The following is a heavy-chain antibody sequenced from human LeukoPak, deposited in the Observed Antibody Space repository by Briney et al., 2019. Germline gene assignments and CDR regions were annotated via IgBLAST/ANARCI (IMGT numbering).Heavy chain of an antibody. CDR3: ARGVLMVYATN. CDR1: GFTFSSYA. D-gene: IGHD2-8*01. J-gene: IGHJ4*02. CDR2: IYTSGST. V-gene: IGHV4-4*09. Sequence: GSLRLSCAASGFTFSSYAMSWVRQAPGKGLEWIGYIYTSGSTNYNPSLKSRVTISVDTSKNQFSLRLSSVTAADTAVYYCARGVLMVYATNWGQGTLVTVSS.